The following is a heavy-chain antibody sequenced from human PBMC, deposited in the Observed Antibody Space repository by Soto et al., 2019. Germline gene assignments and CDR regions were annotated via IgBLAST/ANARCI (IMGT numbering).Heavy chain of an antibody. D-gene: IGHD3-22*01. CDR2: IIPIFGTA. CDR3: ASTTYDSSAYYYWYLGL. V-gene: IGHV1-69*06. Sequence: VELVQSGAEVTKPGSSVKFSCQASEDTFRNYAISWVRQAPGQGLEWMGGIIPIFGTAHYAQKFQCRVTTTADTSANTVYVELSSLRSEDTSVYYCASTTYDSSAYYYWYLGLWGRGTLVTVSS. CDR1: EDTFRNYA. J-gene: IGHJ2*01.